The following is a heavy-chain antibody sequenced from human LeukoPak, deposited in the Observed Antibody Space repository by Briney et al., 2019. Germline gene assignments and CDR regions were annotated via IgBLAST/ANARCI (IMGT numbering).Heavy chain of an antibody. CDR3: ARGDYGGDCDLGEGYYYYMDV. CDR1: GFTFSSYS. J-gene: IGHJ6*03. D-gene: IGHD2-21*02. Sequence: GGSLRLSCAASGFTFSSYSMNWVRQAPGKGLEWVSSISSSSSYIYYADSVKGRFTIYRDNAKNSLYLQMNSLRAEDTAVYYCARGDYGGDCDLGEGYYYYMDVWGKGTTVTVSS. V-gene: IGHV3-21*01. CDR2: ISSSSSYI.